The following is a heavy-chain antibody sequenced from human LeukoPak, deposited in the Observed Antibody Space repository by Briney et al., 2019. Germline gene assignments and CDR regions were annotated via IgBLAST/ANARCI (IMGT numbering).Heavy chain of an antibody. J-gene: IGHJ1*01. CDR3: TKDTGDSSGWYFQH. V-gene: IGHV3-21*04. Sequence: GSLRLSCAASGFTFSSYSMNWVRQAPGKGLEWVSSISSSSSYIYYADSVKGRFTISRDNAKNSLYLQMNSLRAEDTAVYYCTKDTGDSSGWYFQHWGQGTLVTVSS. CDR1: GFTFSSYS. D-gene: IGHD6-19*01. CDR2: ISSSSSYI.